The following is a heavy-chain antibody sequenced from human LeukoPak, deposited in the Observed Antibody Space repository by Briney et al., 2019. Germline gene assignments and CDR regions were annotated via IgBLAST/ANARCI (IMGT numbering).Heavy chain of an antibody. CDR3: AREPPVYYDSSGYYYDHNWFDP. D-gene: IGHD3-22*01. J-gene: IGHJ5*02. V-gene: IGHV1-46*01. Sequence: ASVKVSCKASGYTFTSYYMHWVRQAPGQGREWMGIINPSGGSTSYAQKFQGRVTMTRDTSTSTVYMELSSLRSEDTAVYYCAREPPVYYDSSGYYYDHNWFDPWGQGTLVTVSS. CDR2: INPSGGST. CDR1: GYTFTSYY.